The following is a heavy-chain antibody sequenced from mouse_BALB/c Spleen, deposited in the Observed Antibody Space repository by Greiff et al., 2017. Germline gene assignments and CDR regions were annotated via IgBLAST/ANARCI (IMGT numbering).Heavy chain of an antibody. V-gene: IGHV5-17*02. CDR2: ISSGSSTI. CDR3: ARCTADYFDY. Sequence: EVMLVESGGGLVQPGGSRKLSCSASGFTFSSFGMHWVRQAPEKGLEWVAYISSGSSTIYYADTVKGRFTISRDNPKNTLFLQMTSLRSEDTAMYYCARCTADYFDYWGQGTTLTVSS. J-gene: IGHJ2*01. D-gene: IGHD1-2*01. CDR1: GFTFSSFG.